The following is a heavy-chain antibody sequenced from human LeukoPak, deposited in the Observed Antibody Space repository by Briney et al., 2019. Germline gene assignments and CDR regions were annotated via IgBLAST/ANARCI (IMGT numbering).Heavy chain of an antibody. D-gene: IGHD5-24*01. Sequence: SETLSLTCAVYGGTLSGYYWSWIRQSPGKGLEWIGEIKESEKTNYSPSLKSRVTISIDTSKNQFSLKLNSVTAADTAVYYCAREGLRNVHNPLGYWRQGTLVTVSS. CDR2: IKESEKT. J-gene: IGHJ4*02. CDR1: GGTLSGYY. CDR3: AREGLRNVHNPLGY. V-gene: IGHV4-34*01.